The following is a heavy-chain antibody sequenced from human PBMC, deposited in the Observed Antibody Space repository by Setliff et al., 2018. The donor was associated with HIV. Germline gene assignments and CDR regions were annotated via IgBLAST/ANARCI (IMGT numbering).Heavy chain of an antibody. Sequence: PSETLSLTCTVSGGSISSGGYYWSWIRQLPGKGLEWIGTIYYDGSTYYNPSLKSRVTILGDTSKNQFSLKLRSVTAADTAVYYCARVYYDILTGYPQGWFDPWGQGTLVTVSS. CDR3: ARVYYDILTGYPQGWFDP. J-gene: IGHJ5*02. CDR1: GGSISSGGYY. V-gene: IGHV4-39*07. D-gene: IGHD3-9*01. CDR2: IYYDGST.